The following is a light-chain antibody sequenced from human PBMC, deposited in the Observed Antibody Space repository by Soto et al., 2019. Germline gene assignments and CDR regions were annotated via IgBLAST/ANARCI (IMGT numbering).Light chain of an antibody. J-gene: IGKJ1*01. CDR1: QSIRYY. Sequence: DIQLTQSPPTLSASVGDRVTNTCRASQSIRYYLAWYQQMPGKAPKLLIYGASSLQSGVPSRVSGSGSGTEFTLTISSLQPDDFATYFCQHHNSYSQTFGQGTKVDIK. CDR2: GAS. CDR3: QHHNSYSQT. V-gene: IGKV1-5*01.